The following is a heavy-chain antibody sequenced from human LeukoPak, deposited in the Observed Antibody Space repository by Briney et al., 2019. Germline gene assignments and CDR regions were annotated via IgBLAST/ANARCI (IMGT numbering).Heavy chain of an antibody. CDR2: FYYGGNT. CDR1: GGSIRSSSYY. V-gene: IGHV4-39*01. J-gene: IGHJ4*02. CDR3: EETIDH. D-gene: IGHD1-26*01. Sequence: NSSETLSLTCTVSGGSIRSSSYYWGWFRQPPGKGLEWIGSFYYGGNTYYNSSLKSRLAISADTSTKWLSLKARSVTAARDSNRGIEETIDHWGQGTLVTVSS.